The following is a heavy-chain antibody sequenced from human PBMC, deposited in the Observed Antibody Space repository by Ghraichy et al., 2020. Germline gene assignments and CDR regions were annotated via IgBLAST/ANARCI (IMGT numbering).Heavy chain of an antibody. CDR3: ARYTCSGDRCYEEY. V-gene: IGHV4-59*01. J-gene: IGHJ4*02. D-gene: IGHD2-15*01. CDR1: GGSISNYY. CDR2: IYYSGST. Sequence: SETLSLTCTVSGGSISNYYWSWIRQPPGKGLEWIGYIYYSGSTNYNPSLESRVTISVDTSKNQFSLNLRSVTAADTAVYYCARYTCSGDRCYEEYWGQGTLVTVSS.